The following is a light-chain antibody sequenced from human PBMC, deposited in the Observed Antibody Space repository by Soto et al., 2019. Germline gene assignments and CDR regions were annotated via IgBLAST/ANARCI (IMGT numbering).Light chain of an antibody. V-gene: IGKV1-27*01. J-gene: IGKJ4*01. CDR1: QGISSN. CDR3: QKYNSAPLT. CDR2: AAS. Sequence: DIQMTQSPSSLSASVGDRVTITCRASQGISSNLAWFQQKQGKVPKLLIYAASTLQSGVPSRFSGSGSGTDFTLTISSLQPEDVATYYCQKYNSAPLTFGGGTKVEIK.